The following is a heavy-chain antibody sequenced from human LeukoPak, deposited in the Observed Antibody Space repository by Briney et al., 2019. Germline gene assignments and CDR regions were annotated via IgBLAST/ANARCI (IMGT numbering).Heavy chain of an antibody. D-gene: IGHD2-2*01. V-gene: IGHV1-69*13. CDR3: ARDCSSTSCYVGAFDI. CDR2: IIPIFGTA. J-gene: IGHJ3*02. Sequence: SVKVSCKASGYTFTSYYMHWVRQAPGQGLEWMGGIIPIFGTANYAQKFQGRVTITADESTSTAYMELSSLRSEDTAVYYCARDCSSTSCYVGAFDIWGQGTMVTVSS. CDR1: GYTFTSYY.